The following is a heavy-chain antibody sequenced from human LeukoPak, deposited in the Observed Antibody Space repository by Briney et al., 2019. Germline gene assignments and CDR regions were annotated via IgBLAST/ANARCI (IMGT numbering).Heavy chain of an antibody. Sequence: VGSLRLPCVASGFAFSSYWMNWVRQAPGKGLVCVSQINSDGSDTTYADSVKGRFTISRDNAKNTLYLQMNSLRAEDTAVYYCSGGGSIEVTGYWGQGTLVTVSS. CDR3: SGGGSIEVTGY. J-gene: IGHJ4*02. D-gene: IGHD2-21*02. CDR2: INSDGSDT. V-gene: IGHV3-74*01. CDR1: GFAFSSYW.